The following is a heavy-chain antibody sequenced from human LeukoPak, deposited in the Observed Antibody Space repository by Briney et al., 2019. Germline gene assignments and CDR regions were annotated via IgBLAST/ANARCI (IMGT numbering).Heavy chain of an antibody. CDR1: GASISSYY. CDR3: ARLEVAGINDY. J-gene: IGHJ4*02. CDR2: IYYSGRT. D-gene: IGHD6-19*01. V-gene: IGHV4-39*01. Sequence: SETLSLTCAVSGASISSYYWSWIRQPPGKGLEWIGSIYYSGRTYYNPSLKSRVTISVDTSKNQFSLKLSSVTAADTAVYYCARLEVAGINDYWGQGTLITVSS.